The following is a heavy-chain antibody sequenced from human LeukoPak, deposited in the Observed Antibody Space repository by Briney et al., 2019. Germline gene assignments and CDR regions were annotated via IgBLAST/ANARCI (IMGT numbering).Heavy chain of an antibody. CDR1: RFTFGSYW. V-gene: IGHV3-74*01. J-gene: IGHJ4*02. Sequence: PGGSLRPSCAASRFTFGSYWTHWVRQAPGKGLVWVSRINTDGSSTTYADSVKGRFTISRDNAKNTLYLQMNSLRAEDTAVYYCASRTGVYWGQGTLVTVSS. CDR2: INTDGSST. CDR3: ASRTGVY. D-gene: IGHD1-14*01.